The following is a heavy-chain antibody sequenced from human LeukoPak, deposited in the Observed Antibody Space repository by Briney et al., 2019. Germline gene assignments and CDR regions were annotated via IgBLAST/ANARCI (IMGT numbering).Heavy chain of an antibody. D-gene: IGHD6-13*01. Sequence: ASVKVSCKAFGGTFSSYAISWVRQAPGQGLEWMGGIIPIFGTANYAQKFQGRVTITADESTSTAYMELSSLRSEDTAVYYCARVTLGYSRSGDNYYYYGMDVWGQGTTVSVSS. J-gene: IGHJ6*02. CDR1: GGTFSSYA. CDR2: IIPIFGTA. CDR3: ARVTLGYSRSGDNYYYYGMDV. V-gene: IGHV1-69*01.